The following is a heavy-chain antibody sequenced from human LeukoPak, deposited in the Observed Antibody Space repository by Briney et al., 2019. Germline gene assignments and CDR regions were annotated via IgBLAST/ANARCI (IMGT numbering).Heavy chain of an antibody. CDR2: IWYDGSNK. CDR1: GFTFSSYG. Sequence: GRSLRLSCAASGFTFSSYGMHWVRQAPGKGLEWVAVIWYDGSNKYYADSVKGRFTISRDNSKNTLYLQMNSLRAEDTAVYYCAKDQWELLSRGGESFDYWGQGTLVTVSS. CDR3: AKDQWELLSRGGESFDY. D-gene: IGHD1-26*01. V-gene: IGHV3-33*06. J-gene: IGHJ4*02.